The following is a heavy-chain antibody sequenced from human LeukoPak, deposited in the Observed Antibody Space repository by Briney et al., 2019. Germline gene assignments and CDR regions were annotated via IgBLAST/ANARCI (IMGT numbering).Heavy chain of an antibody. V-gene: IGHV3-21*01. CDR2: IISSVTHI. J-gene: IGHJ6*03. CDR3: ARDPYSGNYGNDYYYYMDV. Sequence: GGSLRLSCAPSGFTSSSFNMNWVRQAPGKSMEWVSSIISSVTHIFYADSVRGRFTISRDNAKNSLYLQMDSLGPDDTAVYYCARDPYSGNYGNDYYYYMDVWGKGTTVTISS. CDR1: GFTSSSFN. D-gene: IGHD1-26*01.